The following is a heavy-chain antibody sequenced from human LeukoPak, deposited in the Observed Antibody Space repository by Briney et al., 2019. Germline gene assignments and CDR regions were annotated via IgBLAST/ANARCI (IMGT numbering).Heavy chain of an antibody. V-gene: IGHV3-23*01. CDR1: GFTFRKHV. Sequence: GGSLRLSCTPSGFTFRKHVMTWVRQAPGKGLEWVSGISNSDGSTYNADSVKGRFIISRDDSKNTLYLQMNSLRAEDTAVCYCARDYYDSGSYGGISFDYWGQGTLVTVSS. CDR2: ISNSDGST. J-gene: IGHJ4*02. D-gene: IGHD3-10*01. CDR3: ARDYYDSGSYGGISFDY.